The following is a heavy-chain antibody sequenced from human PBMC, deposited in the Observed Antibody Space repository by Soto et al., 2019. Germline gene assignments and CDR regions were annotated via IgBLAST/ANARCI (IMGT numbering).Heavy chain of an antibody. CDR2: IYYSGST. CDR3: ASRYGSAFDI. V-gene: IGHV4-59*01. J-gene: IGHJ3*02. Sequence: QVQLQESGPGLVKPSETLSLTCTVSGGSISSYYWSWIRQPPGKGLEWIGYIYYSGSTNYNPSLKSRVTISVDTSKNQFSLKRSSVTAADTAVYYCASRYGSAFDIWGQGTMVTVSS. D-gene: IGHD3-10*01. CDR1: GGSISSYY.